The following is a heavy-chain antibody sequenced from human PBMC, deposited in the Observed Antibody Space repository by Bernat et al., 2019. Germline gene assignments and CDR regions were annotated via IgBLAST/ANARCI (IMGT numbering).Heavy chain of an antibody. J-gene: IGHJ5*02. V-gene: IGHV3-53*01. D-gene: IGHD6-13*01. CDR3: ARGSGYTSDWYGWLDT. CDR2: MYGDGRT. CDR1: EFTVNTNY. Sequence: EVQLVESGGGLVPPGGSLRLSCAASEFTVNTNYMNWVRQAPGKGLEWVSVMYGDGRTFYADSVKGRFTISRDNSRNTLYLQMSSLRVEDTAVYYCARGSGYTSDWYGWLDTWGQGTLVTVSA.